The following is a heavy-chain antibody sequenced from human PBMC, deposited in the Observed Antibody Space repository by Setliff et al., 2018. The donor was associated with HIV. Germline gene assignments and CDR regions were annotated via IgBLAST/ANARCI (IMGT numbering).Heavy chain of an antibody. CDR3: ARAAAGNTGPFDL. CDR1: GDSISSGSYY. Sequence: SETLSLTCSVSGDSISSGSYYWSWIRQPAGKGLEWIGRIYTSGSTNYNPSLKSRVTISVDTSKNQFSLKLSSVTASDTAVYYCARAAAGNTGPFDLWGQGSPVTVSS. CDR2: IYTSGST. J-gene: IGHJ4*02. D-gene: IGHD4-17*01. V-gene: IGHV4-61*02.